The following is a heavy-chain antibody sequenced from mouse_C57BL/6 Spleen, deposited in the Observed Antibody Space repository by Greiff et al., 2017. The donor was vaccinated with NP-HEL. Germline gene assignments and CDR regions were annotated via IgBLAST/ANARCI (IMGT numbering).Heavy chain of an antibody. CDR1: GYSFTSGYY. CDR3: ARSSYYCGSLDY. V-gene: IGHV3-6*01. D-gene: IGHD1-1*01. J-gene: IGHJ2*01. CDR2: ISYDGSN. Sequence: EVKLQESGPGLVKPSPSLSLSCSVTGYSFTSGYYWNWIRQPPGNQLEWMGYISYDGSNNYNASLKNQISITGDTSKNQFFLKLNSVTTEDTATYSCARSSYYCGSLDYWGQGTTLTVSS.